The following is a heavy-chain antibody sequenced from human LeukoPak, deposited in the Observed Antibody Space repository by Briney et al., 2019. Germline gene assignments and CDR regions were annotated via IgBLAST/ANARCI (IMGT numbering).Heavy chain of an antibody. V-gene: IGHV3-30*02. Sequence: PGGSLRLSCAASGFTFSSYWMSWVRQAPGKGLEWVAFIGFDGSNTYYADSIKGRSTISRDNSKNTLHLQVNSLRAEDTAVFYCARGPSLTTCRVCFSMDVWGKGTTVIISS. D-gene: IGHD2-2*01. CDR3: ARGPSLTTCRVCFSMDV. CDR2: IGFDGSNT. J-gene: IGHJ6*03. CDR1: GFTFSSYW.